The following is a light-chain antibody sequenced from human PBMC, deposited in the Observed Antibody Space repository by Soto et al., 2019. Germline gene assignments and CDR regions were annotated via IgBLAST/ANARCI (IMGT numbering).Light chain of an antibody. J-gene: IGKJ1*01. CDR3: QQYGSSSQT. CDR1: QSVSSSY. V-gene: IGKV3-20*01. Sequence: EIVLTQSPGTLSLSPGERATLSCRASQSVSSSYLAWYQQKPGQAPRLLIYGPSSRATGIPDRLSGNGSGTDCTLTISILEPEDYAVYYCQQYGSSSQTFGQGTKVEIK. CDR2: GPS.